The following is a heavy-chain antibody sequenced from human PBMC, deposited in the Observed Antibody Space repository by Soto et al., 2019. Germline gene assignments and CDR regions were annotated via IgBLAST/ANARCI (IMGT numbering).Heavy chain of an antibody. V-gene: IGHV1-3*01. J-gene: IGHJ4*02. CDR3: ARGDSSSWYYLEY. CDR2: INAGNGNT. CDR1: GYTFTSYA. Sequence: ASVKVSCKASGYTFTSYAMHWVRQAPGQRLEWMGWINAGNGNTKYSQKFQGRVTITRDTSASTAYMELSSLRSEDTAVYYCARGDSSSWYYLEYWGQGTLVTVSS. D-gene: IGHD6-13*01.